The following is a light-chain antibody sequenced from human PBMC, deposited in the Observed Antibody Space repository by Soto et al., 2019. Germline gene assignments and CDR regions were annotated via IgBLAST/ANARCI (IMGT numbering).Light chain of an antibody. Sequence: QSVLTQPAYVSRSPGQSITISCTGTSSDVGSYNLVSWYQQHPGKVPKLMIYEVSKRPSGVSNRFSGSKSGNTASLTISGLQAEDEADYYCCSYAGSSTFYVFGTGTTVTVL. CDR3: CSYAGSSTFYV. CDR2: EVS. J-gene: IGLJ1*01. CDR1: SSDVGSYNL. V-gene: IGLV2-23*02.